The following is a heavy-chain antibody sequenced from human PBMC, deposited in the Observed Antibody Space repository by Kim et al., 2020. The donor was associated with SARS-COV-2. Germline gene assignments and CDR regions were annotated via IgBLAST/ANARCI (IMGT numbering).Heavy chain of an antibody. D-gene: IGHD4-4*01. CDR1: GFDFTLAW. Sequence: GGSLRLSCAASGFDFTLAWMTWVRQAPGKGLEWVGRIKNKFDGEATDYAPPVRGRFTISRDDSRNTVYLEMNSLKGEDTAVYYCTTDSIPTLSNCFAFWGQGTLVTVSS. CDR3: TTDSIPTLSNCFAF. CDR2: IKNKFDGEAT. J-gene: IGHJ4*02. V-gene: IGHV3-15*01.